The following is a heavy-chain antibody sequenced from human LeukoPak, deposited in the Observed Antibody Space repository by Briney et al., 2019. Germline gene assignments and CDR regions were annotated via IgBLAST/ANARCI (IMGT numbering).Heavy chain of an antibody. V-gene: IGHV4-59*08. J-gene: IGHJ4*02. Sequence: SETLSLTCTVSGGSLNSYYWSWIREPPGKGLEWIGYIFYSGSTSYNPSLESRVTISVDPSKNQFALKLGSVTAADTAVYFCARHAGSWTYFDYWGQGILVAVSS. CDR3: ARHAGSWTYFDY. CDR2: IFYSGST. CDR1: GGSLNSYY. D-gene: IGHD6-13*01.